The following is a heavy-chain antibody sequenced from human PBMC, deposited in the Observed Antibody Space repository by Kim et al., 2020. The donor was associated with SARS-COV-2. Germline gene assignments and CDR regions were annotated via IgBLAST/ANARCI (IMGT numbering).Heavy chain of an antibody. Sequence: GGSLRLSCAASGFTFSSYGMHWVRQAPGKGLEWVAVIWYDGSNKYYADSVKGRFTISRDNSKNTLYLQMNSLRAEDTAVYYCARDGNRYCSSTSCYLSGYWGQGTLVTVSS. J-gene: IGHJ4*02. CDR1: GFTFSSYG. V-gene: IGHV3-33*01. CDR2: IWYDGSNK. D-gene: IGHD2-2*01. CDR3: ARDGNRYCSSTSCYLSGY.